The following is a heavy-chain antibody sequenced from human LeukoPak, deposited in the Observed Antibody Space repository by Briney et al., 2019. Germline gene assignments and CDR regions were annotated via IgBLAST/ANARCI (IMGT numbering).Heavy chain of an antibody. CDR2: INHSGST. CDR3: ARGHVVRRVIPCDAFHI. J-gene: IGHJ3*02. CDR1: GGSFSGYY. D-gene: IGHD3-10*01. Sequence: PSETLSLTCAVYGGSFSGYYWSWIRQPPGKGLEWIGEINHSGSTNYNPSLKSRVTISVDTSKNQFSLKLSSVTAADTAVYYCARGHVVRRVIPCDAFHILGKVTMVTVYS. V-gene: IGHV4-34*01.